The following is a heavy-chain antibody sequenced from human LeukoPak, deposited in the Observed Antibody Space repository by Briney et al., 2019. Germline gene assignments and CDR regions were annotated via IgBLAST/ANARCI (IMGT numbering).Heavy chain of an antibody. J-gene: IGHJ6*03. D-gene: IGHD5-24*01. V-gene: IGHV3-23*01. CDR2: ISGSGGHT. CDR3: AKGGAATMRDGYNYYYYYMEV. CDR1: GITFSSHA. Sequence: GGSLRLSCAASGITFSSHAMSWVGQAPGKGLEWVSLISGSGGHTYYGDSVKGRFTISRDNSTNRLYLQMNSLRPEDTAVYYCAKGGAATMRDGYNYYYYYMEVWGRGTTVTVSS.